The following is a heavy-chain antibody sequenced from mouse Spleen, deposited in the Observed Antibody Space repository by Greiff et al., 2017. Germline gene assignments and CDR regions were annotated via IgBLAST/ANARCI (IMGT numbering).Heavy chain of an antibody. CDR3: ARAPHGYSSWFAY. J-gene: IGHJ3*01. CDR1: GFSLTTYG. V-gene: IGHV2-2*01. D-gene: IGHD2-2*01. Sequence: QVQLKESGPGLVQPSQSLSITCTVSGFSLTTYGVHWVRQSPGKGLEWLGVIWSGGSTNYNAAFISRLSISKDNSKSQVFFKMNSLQADDTAIYYCARAPHGYSSWFAYWGQGTLVTVSA. CDR2: IWSGGST.